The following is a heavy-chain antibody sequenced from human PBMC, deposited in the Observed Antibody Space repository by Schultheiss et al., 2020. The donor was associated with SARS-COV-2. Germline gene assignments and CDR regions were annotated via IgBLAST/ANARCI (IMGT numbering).Heavy chain of an antibody. V-gene: IGHV3-23*01. CDR3: AKCRDPVDTAPYGMDV. D-gene: IGHD5-18*01. CDR2: ISGSGGST. Sequence: GESLKISCAASGFTFSSYAMSWVRQAPGKGLEWVSAISGSGGSTYYADSVKGRFTISRDNSKNTLYLQMNSLRAEDTAVYYCAKCRDPVDTAPYGMDVWGQGTTVTVSS. CDR1: GFTFSSYA. J-gene: IGHJ6*02.